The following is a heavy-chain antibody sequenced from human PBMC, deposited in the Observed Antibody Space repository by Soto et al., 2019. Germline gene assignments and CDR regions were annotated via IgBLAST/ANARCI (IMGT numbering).Heavy chain of an antibody. D-gene: IGHD3-9*01. CDR2: INHSGST. V-gene: IGHV4-34*01. Sequence: PSETLSLTCAVDGGPFSGYYWSWIRQPPGKGLEWIGEINHSGSTNYNPSLKSRVTISVDTSKTQFSLKLSSVTAADTAVYYCARGEVVRYFDWLSPASYMDVWGKGTTVTVSS. CDR3: ARGEVVRYFDWLSPASYMDV. J-gene: IGHJ6*03. CDR1: GGPFSGYY.